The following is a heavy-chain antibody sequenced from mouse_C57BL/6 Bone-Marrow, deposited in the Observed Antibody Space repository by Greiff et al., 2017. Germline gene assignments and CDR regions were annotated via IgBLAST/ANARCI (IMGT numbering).Heavy chain of an antibody. V-gene: IGHV1-26*01. Sequence: EVQLQQSGPELVKPGASVKISCKASGYTFTDYYMNWVKQSHGQSLEWIGDINPNNGGTSYNQKFKGKATLTVDKSSSTAYMELRSLTSEDSAVYYCARQRGYYYGSDYWGQGTTLTVSS. CDR1: GYTFTDYY. D-gene: IGHD1-1*01. CDR3: ARQRGYYYGSDY. CDR2: INPNNGGT. J-gene: IGHJ2*01.